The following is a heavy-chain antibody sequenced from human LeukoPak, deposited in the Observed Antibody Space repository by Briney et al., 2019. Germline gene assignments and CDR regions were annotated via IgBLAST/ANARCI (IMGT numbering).Heavy chain of an antibody. J-gene: IGHJ4*02. CDR3: ANHCSGGSRYPY. CDR2: IWYDGSNK. CDR1: GLTFSNYG. Sequence: PGGSLRLSCAASGLTFSNYGMHWVRQAPGKGLEWVAVIWYDGSNKYYADSVKGRFTISRDNSKNTLYLDMNSLRADDTAVYYCANHCSGGSRYPYWGQGTLVTVS. V-gene: IGHV3-33*06. D-gene: IGHD2-15*01.